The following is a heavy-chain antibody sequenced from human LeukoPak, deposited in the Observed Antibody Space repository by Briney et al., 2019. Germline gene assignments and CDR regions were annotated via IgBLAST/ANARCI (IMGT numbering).Heavy chain of an antibody. J-gene: IGHJ5*02. CDR2: ISSSSSYI. Sequence: GGALRLSYAASGFTFSNYSMNCVNHAPGTVRELVPSISSSSSYIYYADSVKGRFTISRDNAKNSLYLQMDSLRAEDTAVYYCARDPRIAVAGNPWFDPWGQGTLVTVSS. D-gene: IGHD6-19*01. CDR1: GFTFSNYS. V-gene: IGHV3-21*01. CDR3: ARDPRIAVAGNPWFDP.